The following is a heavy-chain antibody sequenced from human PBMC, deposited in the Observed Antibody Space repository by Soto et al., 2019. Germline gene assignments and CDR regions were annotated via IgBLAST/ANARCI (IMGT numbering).Heavy chain of an antibody. CDR2: IKSKTDGGTT. V-gene: IGHV3-15*01. CDR3: TATTPELRYFEGVDY. Sequence: EVQLVESGGGLVKPGGSLRLSCAASGFTFSNAWMSWVRQAPGKGLEWVGRIKSKTDGGTTDYAAPVKGRFTISRDDSKNTLYLQMNSLKTEDTAVYYCTATTPELRYFEGVDYWGQGTLVTVSS. CDR1: GFTFSNAW. D-gene: IGHD3-9*01. J-gene: IGHJ4*02.